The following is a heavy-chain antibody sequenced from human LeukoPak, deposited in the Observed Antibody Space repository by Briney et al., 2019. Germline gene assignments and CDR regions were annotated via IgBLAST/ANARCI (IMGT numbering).Heavy chain of an antibody. D-gene: IGHD3-22*01. J-gene: IGHJ3*02. CDR1: GFTFSSYW. V-gene: IGHV3-7*01. Sequence: PGGSLRLSCAASGFTFSSYWMSWVRQAPGKGLEWVANIKQDGSEKYYVGSVKGRFTISRDNAKNSLYLQMNSLRAEDTAVYYCASLPQNYYDSSDAFDIWGQGTMVTVSS. CDR3: ASLPQNYYDSSDAFDI. CDR2: IKQDGSEK.